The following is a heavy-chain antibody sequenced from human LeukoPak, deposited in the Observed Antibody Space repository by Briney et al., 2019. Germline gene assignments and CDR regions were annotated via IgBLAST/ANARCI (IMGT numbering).Heavy chain of an antibody. J-gene: IGHJ4*02. D-gene: IGHD6-6*01. V-gene: IGHV3-21*01. Sequence: PGGSLRLSCAASGFTFSSYSMNWVRQAPGKGLEWVSSIISSSSYIYYADSVKGRFTISRDNAKNSLYLQMNSLRAEDTAVYYCARDESYSSSFPFDYRGQGTLVTVSS. CDR2: IISSSSYI. CDR3: ARDESYSSSFPFDY. CDR1: GFTFSSYS.